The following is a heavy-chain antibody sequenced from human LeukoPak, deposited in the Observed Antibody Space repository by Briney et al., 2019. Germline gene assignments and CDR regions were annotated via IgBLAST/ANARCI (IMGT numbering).Heavy chain of an antibody. D-gene: IGHD3-10*01. J-gene: IGHJ4*02. CDR1: GFTLSSYS. CDR2: ISSSSSIK. V-gene: IGHV3-48*01. CDR3: ARRRVTVVRGVDITSYYFDY. Sequence: GGSLRLSCAASGFTLSSYSMNWVRQAPGRGREWVSYISSSSSIKYYADSVKGRFTISRDNVKNSLYLQMNSLRAEDTAVYYCARRRVTVVRGVDITSYYFDYWGQGTLVTVSS.